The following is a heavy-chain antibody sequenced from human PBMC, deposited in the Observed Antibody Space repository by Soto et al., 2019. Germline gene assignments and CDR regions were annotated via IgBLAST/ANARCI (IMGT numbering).Heavy chain of an antibody. J-gene: IGHJ4*02. CDR2: ISGSGGST. Sequence: GGSLRLSCAASGFTFSSYAMGWVRQAPGKGLEWVSAISGSGGSTYYADSVKGRFTISRDNSKNTLYLQMNSLRAEDTAVYYCAKDGLGSSGWYPFDYWGQGTLVTVSS. CDR3: AKDGLGSSGWYPFDY. V-gene: IGHV3-23*01. CDR1: GFTFSSYA. D-gene: IGHD6-19*01.